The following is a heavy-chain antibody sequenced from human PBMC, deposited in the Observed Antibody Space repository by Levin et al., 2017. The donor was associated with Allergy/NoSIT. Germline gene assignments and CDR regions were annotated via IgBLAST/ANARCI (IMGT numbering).Heavy chain of an antibody. CDR3: AKAPEGYCSGGSCYSFDY. CDR1: GFTFSTYA. CDR2: ISGSGGST. J-gene: IGHJ4*02. Sequence: PGGSLRLSCAASGFTFSTYAMSWVRQAPGKGLEWVSVISGSGGSTYYADSVKGRFTISRDNSKSTLYLQMNSLRAEDTAVYYCAKAPEGYCSGGSCYSFDYWGQGTLVTVSS. V-gene: IGHV3-23*01. D-gene: IGHD2-15*01.